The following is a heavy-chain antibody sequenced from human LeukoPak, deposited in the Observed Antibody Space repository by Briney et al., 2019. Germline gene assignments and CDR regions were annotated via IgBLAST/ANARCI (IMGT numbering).Heavy chain of an antibody. D-gene: IGHD2-15*01. V-gene: IGHV3-23*01. Sequence: AGGSLRLPCVASGFTFSSTTMGWVRQAPGRGLEWVSSITAIDGRTYYADSVKGRFTISRDNSRNTLFLQMNSLRVEDTAVYYCATDRATQYFDYWGQGTLVSVPS. CDR1: GFTFSSTT. J-gene: IGHJ4*02. CDR3: ATDRATQYFDY. CDR2: ITAIDGRT.